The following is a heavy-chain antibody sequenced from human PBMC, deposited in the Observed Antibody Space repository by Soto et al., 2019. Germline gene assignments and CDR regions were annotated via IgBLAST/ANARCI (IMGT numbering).Heavy chain of an antibody. V-gene: IGHV4-31*03. J-gene: IGHJ4*02. CDR2: IYYSGST. Sequence: KPSETLSLTCTVSGGSISSGGYYWSWIRQHPGKGLEWIGYIYYSGSTYYNPSLKSRVTISVDTSKNQFSLKLSSVTAADTAVYYCARHYDFWSGYPPLGFDYWGQGTLVTVSS. CDR1: GGSISSGGYY. D-gene: IGHD3-3*01. CDR3: ARHYDFWSGYPPLGFDY.